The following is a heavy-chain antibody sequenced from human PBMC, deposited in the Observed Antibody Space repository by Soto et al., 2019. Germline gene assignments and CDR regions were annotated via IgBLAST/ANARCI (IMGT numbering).Heavy chain of an antibody. CDR3: TSRFQYPYPDYGDYDAFDI. Sequence: EVQLVESGGGLVQPGGSLKLSCAASGFTFSGSAMHWVRQASGKGLEWVGRIRSKANSYATAYAASVKGRFTISRDDSKTTAYLQMNRLTTEDTAVYYCTSRFQYPYPDYGDYDAFDIWGQGTMVTVSS. J-gene: IGHJ3*02. CDR1: GFTFSGSA. D-gene: IGHD4-17*01. CDR2: IRSKANSYAT. V-gene: IGHV3-73*01.